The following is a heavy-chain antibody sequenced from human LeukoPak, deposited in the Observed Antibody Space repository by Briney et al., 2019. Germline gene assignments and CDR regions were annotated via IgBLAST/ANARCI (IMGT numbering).Heavy chain of an antibody. V-gene: IGHV3-23*01. CDR1: GFTFSNHG. D-gene: IGHD3-10*01. Sequence: GSLRLSCVASGFTFSNHGMHWVRQAPGKGLEWVSAISGSGGSTYYADSVKGRFTISRDNSKNTLYLQMNSLRAEDTAVYYCAKDPNYYGSGKLVYYGMDVWGQGTTVTVSS. CDR2: ISGSGGST. CDR3: AKDPNYYGSGKLVYYGMDV. J-gene: IGHJ6*02.